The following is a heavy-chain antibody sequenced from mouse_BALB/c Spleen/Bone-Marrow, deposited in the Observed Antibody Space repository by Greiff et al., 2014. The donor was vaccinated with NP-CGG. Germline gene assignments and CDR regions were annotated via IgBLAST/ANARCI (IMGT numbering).Heavy chain of an antibody. CDR2: IWADGST. CDR1: GFSFTNYG. D-gene: IGHD1-2*01. CDR3: ARITTATGAMDY. V-gene: IGHV2-9*02. Sequence: QVQLKESGAGLVAPSQSLSISCTVSGFSFTNYGVHWVRQPPGKGLEWLGLIWADGSTNYNSALMSRLSISKDNSKSQVFFKMNSLQTDDTAMYYCARITTATGAMDYWGQGTSVTVSS. J-gene: IGHJ4*01.